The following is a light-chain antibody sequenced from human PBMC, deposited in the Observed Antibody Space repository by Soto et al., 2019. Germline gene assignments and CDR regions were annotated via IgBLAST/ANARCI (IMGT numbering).Light chain of an antibody. Sequence: EIVLTQSPATLSLSPGERATLSCRASQSVSSYLARYQQKPGQAPRLLIYDASNRATGIPARFSGSGSGTDFTLTISSLEPEDFVVYYCQQRSNWPPSWTFGQGTKVEIK. J-gene: IGKJ1*01. V-gene: IGKV3-11*01. CDR1: QSVSSY. CDR2: DAS. CDR3: QQRSNWPPSWT.